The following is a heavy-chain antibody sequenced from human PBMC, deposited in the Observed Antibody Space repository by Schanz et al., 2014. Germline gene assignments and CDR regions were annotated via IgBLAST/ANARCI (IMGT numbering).Heavy chain of an antibody. V-gene: IGHV3-23*01. J-gene: IGHJ3*02. D-gene: IGHD4-17*01. CDR2: ISGGGGGYR. Sequence: EVQLLESGGGLVQPGGSLRLSCAVSGFTFSSYAMSWVRQAPGKGLEWVSTISGGGGGYRPYADSVKGRFTISRDNSINTLSLQMNSLSADDTAVYYCAKDPHRDYGGKPQAFDIWGQGTMVTVSS. CDR3: AKDPHRDYGGKPQAFDI. CDR1: GFTFSSYA.